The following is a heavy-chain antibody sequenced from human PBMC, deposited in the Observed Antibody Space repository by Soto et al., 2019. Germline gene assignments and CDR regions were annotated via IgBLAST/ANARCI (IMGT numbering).Heavy chain of an antibody. Sequence: GETLRISCEGSGYSFTSYWIGWVRQMPGKGLEWMGIIYPGDYDTRYSPSFQGQVTISTDKSISTAYLQWSSLKASDTAMYYCAGGGVRGVITRTRDYYGMDVWGQGT. CDR2: IYPGDYDT. CDR3: AGGGVRGVITRTRDYYGMDV. CDR1: GYSFTSYW. V-gene: IGHV5-51*01. D-gene: IGHD3-10*01. J-gene: IGHJ6*02.